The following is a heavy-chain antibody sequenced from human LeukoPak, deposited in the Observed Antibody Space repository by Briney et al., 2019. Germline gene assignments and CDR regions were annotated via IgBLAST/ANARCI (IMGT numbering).Heavy chain of an antibody. J-gene: IGHJ4*02. CDR2: INKDESAR. V-gene: IGHV3-7*01. D-gene: IGHD3-3*01. Sequence: GGSLRLSCAASGFSFRDYWMNWVRQAPGKGLEWVASINKDESARYYVDSVKGRFTISRDNAKNSLYLQMNSLRVGDTAVYFCARGGYYTFDSWGQGTLVPVSS. CDR3: ARGGYYTFDS. CDR1: GFSFRDYW.